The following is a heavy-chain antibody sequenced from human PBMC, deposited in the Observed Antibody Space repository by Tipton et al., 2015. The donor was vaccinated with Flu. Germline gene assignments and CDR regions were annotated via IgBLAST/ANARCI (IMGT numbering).Heavy chain of an antibody. J-gene: IGHJ3*02. Sequence: TLSLTCTVSGVSVRDYYWSWIRQPPGKGLEWIGYIYYSGSTNYNPSLKSRVTISVDISVDTSKNQFSLKLSSVTAADTAVYYCALIPRYCSTTSCYTDAFDIWGQGTMVTVSS. CDR1: GVSVRDYY. CDR2: IYYSGST. CDR3: ALIPRYCSTTSCYTDAFDI. D-gene: IGHD2-2*01. V-gene: IGHV4-59*02.